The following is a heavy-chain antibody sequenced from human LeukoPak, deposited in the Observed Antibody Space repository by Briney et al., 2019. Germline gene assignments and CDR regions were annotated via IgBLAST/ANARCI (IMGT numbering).Heavy chain of an antibody. D-gene: IGHD1-26*01. Sequence: ASVKVSCKASGTTFNSYPITWVRQAPGQGLEWMGWISAYNGNTNYAQKLQVRVTMTTDTSTSTAYMELRSLRSDDTAVYYCARVWELRADYWGQGTLVTVSS. J-gene: IGHJ4*02. CDR3: ARVWELRADY. CDR2: ISAYNGNT. V-gene: IGHV1-18*01. CDR1: GTTFNSYP.